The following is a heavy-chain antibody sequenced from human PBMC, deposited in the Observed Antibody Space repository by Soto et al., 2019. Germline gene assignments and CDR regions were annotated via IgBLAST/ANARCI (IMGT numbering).Heavy chain of an antibody. D-gene: IGHD3-22*01. J-gene: IGHJ4*02. CDR3: ARDYPPAHYYDRIPYLVDY. CDR1: GYTFTSYY. Sequence: ASVKVSCKASGYTFTSYYMHWVRQAPGQGLEWMGIINPSGGSTSYAQKFQGRVTMTRDTSTSTVYMELSSLRSEDTAVYYCARDYPPAHYYDRIPYLVDYWVQGTLVTVSS. CDR2: INPSGGST. V-gene: IGHV1-46*01.